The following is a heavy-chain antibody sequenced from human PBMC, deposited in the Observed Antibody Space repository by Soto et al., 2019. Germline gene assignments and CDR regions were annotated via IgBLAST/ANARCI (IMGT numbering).Heavy chain of an antibody. D-gene: IGHD1-7*01. CDR2: INAGNGNT. J-gene: IGHJ4*02. CDR3: ARVYWNYPHFDY. CDR1: GYTFTSYA. V-gene: IGHV1-3*01. Sequence: ASVKVSCKASGYTFTSYAMHWVRQAPGQRLEWMGWINAGNGNTKYSQKFQGRVTITGDTSASTAYMELSSLRSEDTAVYYCARVYWNYPHFDYWGRGTLVTVSS.